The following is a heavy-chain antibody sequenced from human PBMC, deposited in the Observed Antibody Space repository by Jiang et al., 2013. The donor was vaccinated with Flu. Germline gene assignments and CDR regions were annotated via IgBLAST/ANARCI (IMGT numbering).Heavy chain of an antibody. CDR2: LWHDGTNK. V-gene: IGHV3-30*02. Sequence: QLLESGGGVVQPGGSLRLSCAASGFSFSYYGMHWVRQSPGKGLEWVASLWHDGTNKLYSDSVRGRFTISRDNSKNTLYLQMNSLRPEDTAVYYCATLRGSSYDTYLADYWGQGTLVTVSS. D-gene: IGHD3-9*01. CDR3: ATLRGSSYDTYLADY. CDR1: GFSFSYYG. J-gene: IGHJ4*02.